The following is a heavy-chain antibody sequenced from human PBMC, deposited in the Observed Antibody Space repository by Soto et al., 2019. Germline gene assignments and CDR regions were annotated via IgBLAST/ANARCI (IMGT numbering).Heavy chain of an antibody. Sequence: ASVKVSCKVSGDTLTELSVHWVRQAPGKGLEWMGGFDPEDGEIIYSQKFQGRVTMTEDTSTDTAYMDLSSLRSVDTAVYFCVTSAEYSLYAFDLWGPGTMVTVSS. D-gene: IGHD4-4*01. J-gene: IGHJ3*01. CDR3: VTSAEYSLYAFDL. CDR2: FDPEDGEI. CDR1: GDTLTELS. V-gene: IGHV1-24*01.